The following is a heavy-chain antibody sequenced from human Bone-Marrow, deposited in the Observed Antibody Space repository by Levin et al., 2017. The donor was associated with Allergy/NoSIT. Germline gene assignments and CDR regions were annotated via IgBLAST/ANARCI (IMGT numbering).Heavy chain of an antibody. CDR3: ARVGTSSNDY. V-gene: IGHV1-2*02. CDR1: GYTFTDYY. J-gene: IGHJ4*02. CDR2: IDPTRGDT. Sequence: ASVKVSCTVSGYTFTDYYIHWVRQTPGQGLEWIGWIDPTRGDTKFAEKFHARVVLTRNSSISTAYMELGRLRSDDTALYYCARVGTSSNDYWGQGTLVTVSS. D-gene: IGHD6-13*01.